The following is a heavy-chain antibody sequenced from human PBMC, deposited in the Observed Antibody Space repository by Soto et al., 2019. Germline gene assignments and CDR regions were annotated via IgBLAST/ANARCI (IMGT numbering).Heavy chain of an antibody. V-gene: IGHV6-1*01. CDR2: TYYRTKWYN. CDR3: ARERLSSGWYYFDY. CDR1: GDSVSSNSAA. J-gene: IGHJ4*02. Sequence: SQTLSLTCAISGDSVSSNSAAWNWIRQSPSRGLEWLGRTYYRTKWYNDYAVSVKSRITINPDTSKNQFSLQLNSVTPEDAAVYFCARERLSSGWYYFDYWGQGTLGTVSS. D-gene: IGHD6-19*01.